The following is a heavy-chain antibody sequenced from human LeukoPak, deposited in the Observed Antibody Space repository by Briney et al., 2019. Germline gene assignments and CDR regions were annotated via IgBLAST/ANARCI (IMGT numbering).Heavy chain of an antibody. D-gene: IGHD3-3*01. CDR1: GGTFSSYA. Sequence: GSSVKVSCKASGGTFSSYAISWVRQAPGQGLEWMGGTIPIFGTANYAQKFQGRVTITADESTSTAYMELSSLRSEDTAVYYCARATYHYDFWSGYRFDYWGQGTLVTVSS. J-gene: IGHJ4*02. CDR2: TIPIFGTA. V-gene: IGHV1-69*01. CDR3: ARATYHYDFWSGYRFDY.